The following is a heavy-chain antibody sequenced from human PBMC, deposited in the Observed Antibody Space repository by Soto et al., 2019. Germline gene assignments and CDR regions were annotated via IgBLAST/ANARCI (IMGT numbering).Heavy chain of an antibody. CDR2: IYYSGST. V-gene: IGHV4-31*03. Sequence: QVQLQESGPGMVKPSQTLSLTCTGSGDSISSGGYYWSWIRQHPGKGLEWIGYIYYSGSTYYNPSLKSRVIISVDTSKNQFSLKLSSVTAADTAVYYCARGSTVAAILFDYWGQGTLVTVSS. J-gene: IGHJ4*02. D-gene: IGHD2-15*01. CDR3: ARGSTVAAILFDY. CDR1: GDSISSGGYY.